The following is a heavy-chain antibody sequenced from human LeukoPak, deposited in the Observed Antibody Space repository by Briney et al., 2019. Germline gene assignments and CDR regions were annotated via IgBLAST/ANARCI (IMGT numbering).Heavy chain of an antibody. CDR3: ARFYYDFWSGYLASFGMDV. CDR2: IYYSGST. Sequence: SQTLSLTCTVSGGSISSGDYYWSWIRQHPGKGLEWIGYIYYSGSTYYNPSLKSRVTISVDTSKNQFSLKLSSVTAADTAVYYCARFYYDFWSGYLASFGMDVWGQGTTVTVSS. D-gene: IGHD3-3*01. J-gene: IGHJ6*02. CDR1: GGSISSGDYY. V-gene: IGHV4-31*03.